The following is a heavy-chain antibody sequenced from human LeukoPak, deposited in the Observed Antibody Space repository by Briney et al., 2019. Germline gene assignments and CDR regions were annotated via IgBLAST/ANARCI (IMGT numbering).Heavy chain of an antibody. CDR3: ARRRDLYSGSYYPFDY. Sequence: GGSLRLSCAASGFTFSSYWMSWVRQAPGKGLERVANIKQDGSEKYYVDSVKGRFTISRDNAKNSLYLQMNSLSAEDTAVYYCARRRDLYSGSYYPFDYWGQGTLVTVSS. CDR1: GFTFSSYW. V-gene: IGHV3-7*01. J-gene: IGHJ4*02. D-gene: IGHD1-26*01. CDR2: IKQDGSEK.